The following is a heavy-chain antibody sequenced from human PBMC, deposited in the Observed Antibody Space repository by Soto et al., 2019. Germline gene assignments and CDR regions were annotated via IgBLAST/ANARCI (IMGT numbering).Heavy chain of an antibody. CDR2: ISKSSSVI. Sequence: PGGSLRLSCAASGSTFRSSEMHWVRQAPGKGLEWVSYISKSSSVIYYADSVKGRFTISRDNSKNTLYLQMNSLRAEDTAVYYCAKTKQQLPPTWGQGTLVTVSS. CDR3: AKTKQQLPPT. D-gene: IGHD6-13*01. V-gene: IGHV3-48*03. CDR1: GSTFRSSE. J-gene: IGHJ5*02.